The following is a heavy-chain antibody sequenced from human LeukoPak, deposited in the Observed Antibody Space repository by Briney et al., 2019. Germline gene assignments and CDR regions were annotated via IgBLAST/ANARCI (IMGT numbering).Heavy chain of an antibody. CDR1: GGSISTNY. D-gene: IGHD2-2*01. CDR3: ARSGCTSTSCYLGDY. V-gene: IGHV4-59*08. CDR2: IYYSGTTNY. Sequence: SETLSLTCTVSGGSISTNYWSWIRQPPGKGLEWMGYIYYSGTTNYNYSPSLKSRVTISVDTSKSQFSLNLSSVTAADTAVYFCARSGCTSTSCYLGDYWGQGTLVTVSS. J-gene: IGHJ4*02.